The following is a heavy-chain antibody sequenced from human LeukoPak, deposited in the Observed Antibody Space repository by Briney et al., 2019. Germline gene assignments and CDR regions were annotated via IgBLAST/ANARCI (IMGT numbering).Heavy chain of an antibody. CDR3: AKEFFLDSSGCFDY. CDR2: ISSSSSYI. D-gene: IGHD3-22*01. J-gene: IGHJ4*02. Sequence: AGGSLRLSCAASGFTFSSYSMNWVRQAPGKGLEWVSSISSSSSYIYYADSVKGRFTISRDNSKNTLYLQMNSLRAEDTAVYYCAKEFFLDSSGCFDYWGQGTLVTVSS. V-gene: IGHV3-21*01. CDR1: GFTFSSYS.